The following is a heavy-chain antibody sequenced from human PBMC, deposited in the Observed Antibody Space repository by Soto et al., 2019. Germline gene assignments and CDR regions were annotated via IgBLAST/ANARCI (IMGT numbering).Heavy chain of an antibody. Sequence: SETLSLTCTVSGGSVSSGSYYWSWIRRPPGKGLEWIGYIYYSGSTNYNPSLKSRVTISVDTSKNQFSLKLSSVTAADTAVYYCARDITMVRGHDAFDIWGQGTMVTVSS. V-gene: IGHV4-61*01. CDR1: GGSVSSGSYY. J-gene: IGHJ3*02. CDR2: IYYSGST. D-gene: IGHD3-10*01. CDR3: ARDITMVRGHDAFDI.